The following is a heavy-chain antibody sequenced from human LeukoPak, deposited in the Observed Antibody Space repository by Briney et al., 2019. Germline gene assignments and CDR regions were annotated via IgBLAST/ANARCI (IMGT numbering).Heavy chain of an antibody. D-gene: IGHD3-22*01. V-gene: IGHV1-18*01. Sequence: GAAVTVSCKASGYTFTSYGISWVRQAPGQGLEWMGWTSAYNGNTNYAHKLQGRVTMTTDTSTSTAYTELRSLRSDDTAVYYCARDGSSGYSLPVYWGEGALVTVPS. CDR2: TSAYNGNT. CDR3: ARDGSSGYSLPVY. J-gene: IGHJ4*02. CDR1: GYTFTSYG.